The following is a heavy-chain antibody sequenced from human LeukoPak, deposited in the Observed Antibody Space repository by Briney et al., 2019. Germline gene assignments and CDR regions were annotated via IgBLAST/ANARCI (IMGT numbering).Heavy chain of an antibody. D-gene: IGHD3-22*01. V-gene: IGHV1-2*02. Sequence: ASVKVSCKASGYTFSGYYLHWVRQAPGQGLEWMGWINPNSGGTNSAQKFQGRVTMTRDTSIITAYMELSRLRSDDTAVYFCARGYYDSSDYEYFQHWGQGPLVTVSS. CDR3: ARGYYDSSDYEYFQH. CDR1: GYTFSGYY. J-gene: IGHJ1*01. CDR2: INPNSGGT.